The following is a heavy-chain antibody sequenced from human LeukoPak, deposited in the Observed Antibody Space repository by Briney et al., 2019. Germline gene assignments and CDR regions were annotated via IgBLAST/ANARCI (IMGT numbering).Heavy chain of an antibody. V-gene: IGHV4-59*12. CDR1: GGSISSYY. CDR2: IYYSGST. D-gene: IGHD3-22*01. CDR3: ASTVVITQPHEYFQH. J-gene: IGHJ1*01. Sequence: SETLSLTCTVSGGSISSYYWSWIRQPPGKGLEWIGYIYYSGSTYYNPSLKSRVTISVDTSKNQFSLKLSSVTAADTAVYYCASTVVITQPHEYFQHWGQGTLVTVSS.